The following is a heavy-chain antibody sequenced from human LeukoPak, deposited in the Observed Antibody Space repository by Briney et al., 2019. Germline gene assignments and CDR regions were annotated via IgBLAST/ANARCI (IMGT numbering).Heavy chain of an antibody. CDR2: IWYDGSKK. D-gene: IGHD5-24*01. Sequence: GGSLRLSCAASGFTFSRYGMHWVRQAPGKGLEWVAVIWYDGSKKNYADSVKGRFTISRDNSKNTLNLQMTSLRAEDTAVYYCARDREGRDGGIFGYWGQGTLVTVSS. V-gene: IGHV3-33*01. CDR1: GFTFSRYG. J-gene: IGHJ4*02. CDR3: ARDREGRDGGIFGY.